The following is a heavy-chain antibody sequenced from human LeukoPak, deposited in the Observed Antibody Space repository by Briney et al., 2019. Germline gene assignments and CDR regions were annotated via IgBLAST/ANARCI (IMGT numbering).Heavy chain of an antibody. J-gene: IGHJ3*01. V-gene: IGHV1-58*01. CDR3: AAELYGVYTDCCTFHL. Sequence: GASVKVSCRTSGFTFGTSAVQWVRQARGQRLEWIGWIIVGSGATNYAESLQGRFTITRDMSTNTAYMGLSSLGSEDSAVYYCAAELYGVYTDCCTFHLWGQGTLVTVSS. D-gene: IGHD4-17*01. CDR2: IIVGSGAT. CDR1: GFTFGTSA.